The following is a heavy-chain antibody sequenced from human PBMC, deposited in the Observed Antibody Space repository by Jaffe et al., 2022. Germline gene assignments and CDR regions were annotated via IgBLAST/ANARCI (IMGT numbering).Heavy chain of an antibody. Sequence: QVQLQESGPGLVKPSETLSLTCAVSGYSISSGYYWGWIRQPPGKGLEWIGSIYHSGSTYYNPSLKSRVTISVDTSKNQFSLKLSSVTAADTAVYYCARAWGIAAARGVFDYWGQGTLVTVSS. V-gene: IGHV4-38-2*01. CDR1: GYSISSGYY. J-gene: IGHJ4*02. CDR2: IYHSGST. CDR3: ARAWGIAAARGVFDY. D-gene: IGHD6-13*01.